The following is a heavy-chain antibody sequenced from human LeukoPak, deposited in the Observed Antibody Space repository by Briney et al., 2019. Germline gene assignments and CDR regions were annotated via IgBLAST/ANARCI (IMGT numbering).Heavy chain of an antibody. V-gene: IGHV4-59*01. CDR1: GGSINGYY. Sequence: SETLSLTCTVSGGSINGYYWSWIRQPPGKGLEWIGYINYSGSTNHNPSLKSRVTISVDRSKNQFSLKLSSVTAADTAVYYCAREFNRSFDYWGQGTLVTVSS. J-gene: IGHJ4*02. CDR3: AREFNRSFDY. CDR2: INYSGST.